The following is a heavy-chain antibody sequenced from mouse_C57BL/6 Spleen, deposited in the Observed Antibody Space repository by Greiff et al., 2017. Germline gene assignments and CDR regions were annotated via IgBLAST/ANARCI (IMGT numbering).Heavy chain of an antibody. CDR1: GYTFTSYW. D-gene: IGHD1-3*01. J-gene: IGHJ2*01. CDR3: ARLSGDFDY. CDR2: IDPSDSYT. Sequence: QVQLQQSGAELVKPGASVKLSCKASGYTFTSYWMQWVKQRPGQGLEWIGEIDPSDSYTNYNQKFKGKATLTVDTSSSTAYMQLSSLTSEDSAVYYCARLSGDFDYWGQGTTLTVSS. V-gene: IGHV1-50*01.